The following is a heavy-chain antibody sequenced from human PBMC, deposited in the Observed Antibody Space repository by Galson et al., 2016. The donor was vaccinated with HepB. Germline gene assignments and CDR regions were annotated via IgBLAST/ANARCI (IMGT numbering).Heavy chain of an antibody. D-gene: IGHD1-26*01. J-gene: IGHJ4*02. Sequence: PALVKPTQTLTLTCTFSGFSLSTSGVGVGWIRQPPGKALEWLALIYWDDDERYSPSLNNRLTISKDTSKNQVVLTVTNMDPLDTATYYCAHTPTSSGSYLGPYYWGQGTLVTVSS. CDR1: GFSLSTSGVG. V-gene: IGHV2-5*02. CDR2: IYWDDDE. CDR3: AHTPTSSGSYLGPYY.